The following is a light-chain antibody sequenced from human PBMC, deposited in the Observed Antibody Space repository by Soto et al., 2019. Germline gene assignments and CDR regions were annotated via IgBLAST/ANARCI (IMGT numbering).Light chain of an antibody. J-gene: IGKJ4*01. V-gene: IGKV1-5*03. CDR1: QSIDSW. CDR3: QQYNRHSPLP. Sequence: DIQMTQSPSTLSASVGDRVTITCRASQSIDSWLAWYQQKPGKAPKLLIYKASSLEAGVPSRFSGSGSGTEFTLNISSLRPDDFASYYCQQYNRHSPLPFGGGTKVEIK. CDR2: KAS.